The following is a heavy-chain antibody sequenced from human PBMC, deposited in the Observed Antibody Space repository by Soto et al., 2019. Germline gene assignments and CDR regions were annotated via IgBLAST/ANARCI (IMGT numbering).Heavy chain of an antibody. Sequence: QVQLVESGGGVVQPGRSLRLSCAASGFTFSSYGMHWVRQAPGKGLEWVAVISYDGSNKYYADSVKGRFTISRDNSKNTLYLQMNSLRAEDTAVYYCAKDWRSSGWTTTDYWGQGTLVTVSS. V-gene: IGHV3-30*18. CDR1: GFTFSSYG. CDR2: ISYDGSNK. J-gene: IGHJ4*02. D-gene: IGHD6-19*01. CDR3: AKDWRSSGWTTTDY.